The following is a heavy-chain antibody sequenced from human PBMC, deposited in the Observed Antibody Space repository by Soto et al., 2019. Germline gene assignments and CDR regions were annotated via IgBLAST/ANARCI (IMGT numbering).Heavy chain of an antibody. CDR1: GYTFTSYA. CDR3: ARGPLSLYSADFR. D-gene: IGHD1-26*01. Sequence: QVQLVQSGAEVKKPGASVRISCRTSGYTFTSYAITWLRHAPGQRLEWMGWINGGNGDTKYSQKFQDRLSITRDTSATTVSPGLSSLTSEDTAIYYCARGPLSLYSADFRWGQGTLVTVSS. J-gene: IGHJ4*02. CDR2: INGGNGDT. V-gene: IGHV1-3*01.